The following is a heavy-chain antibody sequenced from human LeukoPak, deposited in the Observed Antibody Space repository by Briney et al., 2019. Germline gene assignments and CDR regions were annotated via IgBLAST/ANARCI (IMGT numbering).Heavy chain of an antibody. CDR3: ARDRGVAATHGFDY. J-gene: IGHJ4*02. CDR2: ISGGGGSI. CDR1: GLTVSSNC. Sequence: GGSLRLSCAASGLTVSSNCMSWVRQAPGKGLEWVSAISGGGGSIYYADSVKGRFTISRDKSKNTLYLQMNSLRAEDTALYYCARDRGVAATHGFDYWGQGTLVTVSS. V-gene: IGHV3-23*01. D-gene: IGHD2-15*01.